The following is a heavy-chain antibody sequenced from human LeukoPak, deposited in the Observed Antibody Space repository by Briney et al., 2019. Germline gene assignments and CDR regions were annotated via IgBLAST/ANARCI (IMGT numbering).Heavy chain of an antibody. J-gene: IGHJ4*02. Sequence: SVKVSCKASGSTFSSYAISWVRQAPGQRREWMGGIIPIFGTANYAQKLQGRVTITADKSTSTAYMELSSLRSEDTAVYYCANRIAAAAFDYWGQGPLVTVSS. D-gene: IGHD6-13*01. CDR3: ANRIAAAAFDY. V-gene: IGHV1-69*06. CDR2: IIPIFGTA. CDR1: GSTFSSYA.